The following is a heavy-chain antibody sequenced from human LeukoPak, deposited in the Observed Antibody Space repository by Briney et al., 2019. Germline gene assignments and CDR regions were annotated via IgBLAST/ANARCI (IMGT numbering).Heavy chain of an antibody. CDR1: GGSISGSSYS. V-gene: IGHV4-39*01. CDR2: IYYSGST. Sequence: SETLSLTCTVSGGSISGSSYSWGWIRQPPGKGLEWIGSIYYSGSTYYNPSLKSRVTISVDTSKNQFSLKLSSVTAADTAVYYCARSSIVLMVYAMLDFDYWGQGTLVTVSS. D-gene: IGHD2-8*01. J-gene: IGHJ4*02. CDR3: ARSSIVLMVYAMLDFDY.